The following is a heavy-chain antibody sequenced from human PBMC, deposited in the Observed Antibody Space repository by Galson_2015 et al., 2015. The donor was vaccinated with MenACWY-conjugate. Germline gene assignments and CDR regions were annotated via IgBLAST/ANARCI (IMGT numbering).Heavy chain of an antibody. CDR2: ISSSGTTI. Sequence: SLRLSCAASAFTFSSFEMNWVRQAPGKGLEWVSYISSSGTTIYYSDSVKGRFTISRDNAKNSLYLQMNSLRAEDTAVYYCARLAVPRLIWGQGTLVTVSS. V-gene: IGHV3-48*03. D-gene: IGHD6-19*01. J-gene: IGHJ4*02. CDR3: ARLAVPRLI. CDR1: AFTFSSFE.